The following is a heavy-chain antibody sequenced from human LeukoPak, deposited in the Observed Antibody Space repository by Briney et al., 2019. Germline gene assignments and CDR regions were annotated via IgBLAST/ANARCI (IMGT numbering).Heavy chain of an antibody. CDR1: GGTFSSYA. Sequence: ASVKVSCKASGGTFSSYAISWVRQAPGQGLEWMRRIIPILGIANYAQNFQGRVTITADKSTSTAYMELSSLRSEDTAVYYCARDWYYYDSSGFPPGYFDYWGQGTLVTVSS. V-gene: IGHV1-69*04. J-gene: IGHJ4*02. CDR3: ARDWYYYDSSGFPPGYFDY. CDR2: IIPILGIA. D-gene: IGHD3-22*01.